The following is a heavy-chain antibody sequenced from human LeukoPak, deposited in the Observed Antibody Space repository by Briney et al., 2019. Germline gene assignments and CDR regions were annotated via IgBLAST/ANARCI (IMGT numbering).Heavy chain of an antibody. Sequence: GGSLRLSCAASGFTFSSYSMNWVRQAPGKGLEWVSSISSSSSNIYYADSVKGRFTISRDNSKNTLYLQMISLRAEDTAVYYCAKGGGVWGTAGYWGQGTLVTVSS. CDR2: ISSSSSNI. V-gene: IGHV3-21*01. J-gene: IGHJ4*02. D-gene: IGHD3-16*01. CDR3: AKGGGVWGTAGY. CDR1: GFTFSSYS.